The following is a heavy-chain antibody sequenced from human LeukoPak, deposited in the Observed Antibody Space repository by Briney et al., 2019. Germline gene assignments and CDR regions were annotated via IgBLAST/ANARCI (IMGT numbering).Heavy chain of an antibody. CDR2: ISGSGGST. Sequence: GGSLRLSCAASGFTFSSYAMSWVRQAPGKGLEWVSAISGSGGSTYYADSVKGRFTISRDNSKNTLYLQKNSLRAEDTAVYYCAKLVGYDFWSGYSYMDVWGKGTTVTVSS. J-gene: IGHJ6*03. D-gene: IGHD3-3*01. CDR3: AKLVGYDFWSGYSYMDV. V-gene: IGHV3-23*01. CDR1: GFTFSSYA.